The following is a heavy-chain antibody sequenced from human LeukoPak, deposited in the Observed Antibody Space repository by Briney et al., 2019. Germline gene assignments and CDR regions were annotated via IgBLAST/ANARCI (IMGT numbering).Heavy chain of an antibody. CDR1: GFTFSASA. J-gene: IGHJ4*02. Sequence: GGSLKLSCAASGFTFSASAVHWVRQASGKGLEWIGRIRSKANNYATAYTDPLKGRFTVSRDDSKNTAYLQMNSLKTEDSAVYFCARDSSSEGPLDYWGQGTLVTASS. CDR2: IRSKANNYAT. V-gene: IGHV3-73*01. D-gene: IGHD6-6*01. CDR3: ARDSSSEGPLDY.